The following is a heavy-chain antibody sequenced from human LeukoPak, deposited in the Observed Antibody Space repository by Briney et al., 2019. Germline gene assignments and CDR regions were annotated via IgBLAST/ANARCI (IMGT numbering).Heavy chain of an antibody. V-gene: IGHV1-18*01. D-gene: IGHD1-26*01. CDR1: GYIFTKYG. Sequence: ASVKVSCKASGYIFTKYGFIWVRQAPGQGLEWMGWISAYDGYTNHAQKFQGRVTMTTDVSTSTAYMELRSLRFDDTAVYYCARSGGWYGMDVWGQGTTVTVSS. J-gene: IGHJ6*02. CDR2: ISAYDGYT. CDR3: ARSGGWYGMDV.